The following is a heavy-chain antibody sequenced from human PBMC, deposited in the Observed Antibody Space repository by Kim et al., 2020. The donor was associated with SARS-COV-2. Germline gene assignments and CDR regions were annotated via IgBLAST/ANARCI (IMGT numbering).Heavy chain of an antibody. Sequence: GGSLRLSCAASGFSFRGSLMHWVRQASGKGLEWVGRIGTKSDNYATVYAASVKGRFTISSDDAKTTAYLQMNSLKTEDTALYYCTTLSDWELREDYWGQGTLVTVSS. V-gene: IGHV3-73*01. CDR2: IGTKSDNYAT. CDR3: TTLSDWELREDY. J-gene: IGHJ4*02. CDR1: GFSFRGSL. D-gene: IGHD1-26*01.